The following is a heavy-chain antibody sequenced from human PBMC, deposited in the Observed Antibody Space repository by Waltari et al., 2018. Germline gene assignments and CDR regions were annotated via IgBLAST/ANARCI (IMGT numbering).Heavy chain of an antibody. D-gene: IGHD1-26*01. V-gene: IGHV4-59*01. CDR3: ARGQLKWDY. Sequence: QVQLQESGPGLVKPSETLSLTCTVPGGSISSYYWSGIRQPPGKGLECIGYIYYSGGTNYNPSRKSRVTISVDTSKNQFSLKLSSVTAADTAVYYCARGQLKWDYWGQGTLVTVSS. J-gene: IGHJ4*02. CDR1: GGSISSYY. CDR2: IYYSGGT.